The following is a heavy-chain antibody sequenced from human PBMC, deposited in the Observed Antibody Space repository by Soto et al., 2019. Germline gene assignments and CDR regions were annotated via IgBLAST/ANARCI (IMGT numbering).Heavy chain of an antibody. D-gene: IGHD3-10*01. CDR2: IYWDDDE. CDR1: GFSLTTDGVG. V-gene: IGHV2-5*02. J-gene: IGHJ4*02. CDR3: AHSRNLITEDAQVGDFDY. Sequence: QITLKESGPTLVKPTQTLTLTCSFSGFSLTTDGVGVGWVRQPPGEALEWRALIYWDDDERYSPSLKTRLTITKDPSKNQVVLIMTNMAPVDTATYYCAHSRNLITEDAQVGDFDYWGQGTLVTVSS.